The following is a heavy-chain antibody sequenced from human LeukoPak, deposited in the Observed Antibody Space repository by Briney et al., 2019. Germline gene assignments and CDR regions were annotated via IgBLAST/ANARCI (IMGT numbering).Heavy chain of an antibody. D-gene: IGHD2-21*02. Sequence: SQTLSLTCTVSGGSISSGGYYWSWIRQHLGKGLEWIGYIYYSGSTYYNPSLKSRVTISVDTSKNQFSLKLSSVTAADTAVYYCARTEEGYFQHWGQGTLVTVSS. CDR3: ARTEEGYFQH. CDR1: GGSISSGGYY. J-gene: IGHJ1*01. CDR2: IYYSGST. V-gene: IGHV4-31*03.